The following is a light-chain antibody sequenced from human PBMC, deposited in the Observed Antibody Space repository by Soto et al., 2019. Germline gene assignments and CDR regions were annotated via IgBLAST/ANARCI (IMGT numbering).Light chain of an antibody. CDR1: QSISSW. V-gene: IGKV1-5*01. J-gene: IGKJ5*01. CDR2: SAS. CDR3: QQLNTYPIT. Sequence: DIQMAQSPSTLSTSVRDGVTITCRASQSISSWLAGYQQKTGKAPHRLIYSASSLQSGGPSRCSGSGSWTDFTPTISSLQPEDYATYYCQQLNTYPITFGQGTRLEIK.